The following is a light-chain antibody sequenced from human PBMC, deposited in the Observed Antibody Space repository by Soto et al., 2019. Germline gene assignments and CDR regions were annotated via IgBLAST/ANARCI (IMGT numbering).Light chain of an antibody. CDR3: SSYTSSSNVV. Sequence: QAVVTQPASVSGSPGQSITISCTGTSSDVGGYNYVSWYQQHPGKAPKLMIYDVSNRPSGVSNRFSGSKSGNTASLTNSGLQAEDEADYYCSSYTSSSNVVFGGGTKLTVL. CDR1: SSDVGGYNY. CDR2: DVS. J-gene: IGLJ2*01. V-gene: IGLV2-14*01.